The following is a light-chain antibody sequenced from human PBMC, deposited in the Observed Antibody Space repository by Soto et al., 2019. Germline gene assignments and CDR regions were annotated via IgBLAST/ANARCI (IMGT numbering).Light chain of an antibody. V-gene: IGKV3-15*01. CDR2: GAS. J-gene: IGKJ1*01. Sequence: IVMPKSPATLSVSPGERATLSCRASQSVSSNLAWYQQKPGQAPRLLIYGASTRATGIPARFSGSGSGTEFTLTISSLQSEDFAIYYCQQYDDWPGTFGQGTKVDIK. CDR3: QQYDDWPGT. CDR1: QSVSSN.